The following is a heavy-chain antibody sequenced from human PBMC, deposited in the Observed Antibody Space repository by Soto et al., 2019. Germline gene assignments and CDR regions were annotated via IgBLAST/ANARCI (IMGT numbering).Heavy chain of an antibody. Sequence: QVQLLQPGAEVKKPGASVRVSCKASGYSFTRFGISWVRQAPGQGLEWVGRISTYNGNTKNEPKLEGRVTLSTDTSTGAAYMELSSQRSDGTAVYYGARDPQYITSPRVFDYWGQGTLLTVTS. V-gene: IGHV1-18*01. CDR2: ISTYNGNT. J-gene: IGHJ4*02. D-gene: IGHD6-6*01. CDR3: ARDPQYITSPRVFDY. CDR1: GYSFTRFG.